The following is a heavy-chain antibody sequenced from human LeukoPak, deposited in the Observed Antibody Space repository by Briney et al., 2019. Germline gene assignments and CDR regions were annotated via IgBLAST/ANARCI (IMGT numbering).Heavy chain of an antibody. CDR2: INTGGGT. CDR1: GFTFSTYT. CDR3: ARPGLAAAGPFRGPDY. J-gene: IGHJ4*02. Sequence: GGSLRLSCAASGFTFSTYTMSWVRQAPGKGLEWVSAINTGGGTSSADSVKGRFTISRDNSKNTLYLQMNSLRTEDTAVYYCARPGLAAAGPFRGPDYWGQGTLVTVSS. V-gene: IGHV3-23*01. D-gene: IGHD6-13*01.